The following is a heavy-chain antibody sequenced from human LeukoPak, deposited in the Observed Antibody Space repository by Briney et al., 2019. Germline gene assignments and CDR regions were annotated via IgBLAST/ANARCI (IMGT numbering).Heavy chain of an antibody. J-gene: IGHJ5*02. CDR1: GYTFTGYY. V-gene: IGHV1-2*04. CDR2: INPNSGST. CDR3: ARSLSLILTGARENWFDP. Sequence: ASVKVSCKASGYTFTGYYMHWVRQAPGQGLEWMGWINPNSGSTNYAQKFQGWVTMTRDTSISTAYMELSRLRSDDTAVYYCARSLSLILTGARENWFDPWGQGTLVTVSS. D-gene: IGHD3-9*01.